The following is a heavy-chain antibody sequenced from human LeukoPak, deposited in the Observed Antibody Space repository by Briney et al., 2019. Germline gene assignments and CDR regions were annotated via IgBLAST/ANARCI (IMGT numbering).Heavy chain of an antibody. CDR2: IYYSGNT. CDR3: ASGAAGYSYG. V-gene: IGHV4-59*01. Sequence: PSETLSLTCTVSGGSISSYYWSWIRQPPGKGLEWIGHIYYSGNTNYNPSLKSRVTISIAKSKHQFSLRLSSVTAAATDVYYCASGAAGYSYGRGQGTLVNVSS. J-gene: IGHJ4*02. D-gene: IGHD5-18*01. CDR1: GGSISSYY.